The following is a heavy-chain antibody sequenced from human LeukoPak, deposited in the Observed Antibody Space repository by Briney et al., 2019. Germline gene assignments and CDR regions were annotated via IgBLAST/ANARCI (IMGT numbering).Heavy chain of an antibody. D-gene: IGHD6-19*01. CDR1: GFTFNSYE. CDR2: ISGSGNAI. CDR3: SSLALAVAGPNFDP. Sequence: PGGSLRLSCAASGFTFNSYEMNWVRQAPGKGLEWVSYISGSGNAIYYADSVKGRFTVSRDNAKNSLYLQMNSLRAEDTAVYYCSSLALAVAGPNFDPWGQGTLVTVSS. V-gene: IGHV3-48*03. J-gene: IGHJ5*02.